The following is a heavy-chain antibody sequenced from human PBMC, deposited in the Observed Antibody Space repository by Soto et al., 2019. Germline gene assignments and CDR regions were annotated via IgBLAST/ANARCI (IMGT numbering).Heavy chain of an antibody. D-gene: IGHD2-15*01. CDR2: IYYSGST. CDR1: GGSISSGGYY. V-gene: IGHV4-31*03. Sequence: QVQLQESGPGLVKPSQTLSLTCTVSGGSISSGGYYWSWIRQHPGKGLEWIGYIYYSGSTYYNPSLTSRVTISVDTSKNQFSLKLSSVTAADTAVYYCARQYCSGGSCTFDPWGQGTLVTVSS. CDR3: ARQYCSGGSCTFDP. J-gene: IGHJ5*02.